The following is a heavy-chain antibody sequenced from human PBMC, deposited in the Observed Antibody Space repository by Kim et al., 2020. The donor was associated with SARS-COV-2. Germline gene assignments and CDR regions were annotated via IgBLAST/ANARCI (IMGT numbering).Heavy chain of an antibody. D-gene: IGHD1-26*01. Sequence: GGSLRLSCAASGFTFSTCAMTWVRQAPGKGLEWVSSISHDAASTHYAGSVKGRFFNSRDDSKNTLYLRLNSLRAEDTDLYYCAKDLWDYRGMDVWGQGTTVTVSS. CDR1: GFTFSTCA. J-gene: IGHJ6*02. CDR3: AKDLWDYRGMDV. CDR2: ISHDAAST. V-gene: IGHV3-23*01.